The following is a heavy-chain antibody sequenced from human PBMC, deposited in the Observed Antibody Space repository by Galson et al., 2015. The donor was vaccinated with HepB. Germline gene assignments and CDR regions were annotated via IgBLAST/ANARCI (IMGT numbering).Heavy chain of an antibody. Sequence: SLRLSCAASGFTFSSYWMSWVRQAPGKGLEWVSAISGSGGSTYYADSVKGRFTIPRDNSKNTLYLQMNSLRAEDTAVYYCAKDVPSSGWYNAFDIWGQGTMVTVSS. J-gene: IGHJ3*02. CDR2: ISGSGGST. CDR3: AKDVPSSGWYNAFDI. V-gene: IGHV3-23*01. CDR1: GFTFSSYW. D-gene: IGHD6-19*01.